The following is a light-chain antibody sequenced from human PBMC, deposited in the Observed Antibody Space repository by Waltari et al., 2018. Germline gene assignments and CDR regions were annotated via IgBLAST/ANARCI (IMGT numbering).Light chain of an antibody. Sequence: SYVLTQPPSVSLSPGQPVSVTCSGFKLGDKNASWYQQKPGQAPVLVIYQGMKRPSGIPERFSGSNSGNTATLTISGTQAMDEADYYCQAWESDTVVFGGGTKLTVL. CDR2: QGM. J-gene: IGLJ2*01. V-gene: IGLV3-1*01. CDR3: QAWESDTVV. CDR1: KLGDKN.